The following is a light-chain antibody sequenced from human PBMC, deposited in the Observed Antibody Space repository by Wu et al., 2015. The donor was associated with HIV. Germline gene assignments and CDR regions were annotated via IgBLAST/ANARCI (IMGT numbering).Light chain of an antibody. V-gene: IGKV3-20*01. CDR2: GAT. Sequence: EIVLTQSPAILSLSLGERATLSCRASQSVSNYLAWYQQKPGQAPRLLIYGATSRAIDTPDRFSGDGSEKDFTLTISRVEPEDFAVYYCQQYSDSIRTFGQGTKVELK. CDR1: QSVSNY. J-gene: IGKJ1*01. CDR3: QQYSDSIRT.